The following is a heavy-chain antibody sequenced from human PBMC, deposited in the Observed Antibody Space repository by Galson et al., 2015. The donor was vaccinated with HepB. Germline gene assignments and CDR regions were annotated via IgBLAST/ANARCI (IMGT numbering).Heavy chain of an antibody. CDR2: FKSKTDGGTT. V-gene: IGHV3-15*01. Sequence: SLRLSCAVSGFTFGNAWMSWVRQAPGKGLEWVGRFKSKTDGGTTDYAEPVKGRFTISREDSKNTLYLQMNSLKTEDTAVYYCTTGPKYSGSSGMFDHWGQRTLVTVSS. CDR3: TTGPKYSGSSGMFDH. CDR1: GFTFGNAW. J-gene: IGHJ4*02. D-gene: IGHD6-6*01.